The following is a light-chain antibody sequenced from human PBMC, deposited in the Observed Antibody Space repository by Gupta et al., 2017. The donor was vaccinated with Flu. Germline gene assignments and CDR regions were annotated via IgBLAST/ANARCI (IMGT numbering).Light chain of an antibody. CDR1: QIVFSTSTKKNY. J-gene: IGKJ4*01. V-gene: IGKV4-1*01. CDR3: QQYSTIPLT. CDR2: WAS. Sequence: DIVMTQSPDSLAVSLGERATINCKSSQIVFSTSTKKNYLAWYQQQSGQPPRLLIYWASTRESGVPDRFSGSGSGTNFTLTISSLQTEDAAVYYCQQYSTIPLTFGGGTRVDFK.